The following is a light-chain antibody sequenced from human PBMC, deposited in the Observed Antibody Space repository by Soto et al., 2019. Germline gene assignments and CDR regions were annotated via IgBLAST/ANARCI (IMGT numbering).Light chain of an antibody. Sequence: QSVLTQPPSASGTPGQRVTISCSGSSSNIGSNYVYWYQQLPGTAPKLLIYKNNQRPSGVPDRFSGSRSGTSASLAISGLRPEDEADYYCAAWDDGLSGVVFGGGTKLPVL. V-gene: IGLV1-47*01. CDR3: AAWDDGLSGVV. J-gene: IGLJ2*01. CDR2: KNN. CDR1: SSNIGSNY.